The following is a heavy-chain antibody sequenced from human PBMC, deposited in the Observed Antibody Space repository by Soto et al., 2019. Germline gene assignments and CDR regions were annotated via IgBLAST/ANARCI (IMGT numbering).Heavy chain of an antibody. V-gene: IGHV4-34*01. J-gene: IGHJ5*02. CDR3: ARGNWFDP. Sequence: QVQLQQWGAGLLKPSETLSLTCAVYGGSFSGYDWSWIRQPPGKGLEWIGEINHSGSTNYNPSLKSRVTISVDMSKNQFSLKLISVTAADPAVYYCARGNWFDPWGQGTLVTVSS. CDR1: GGSFSGYD. CDR2: INHSGST.